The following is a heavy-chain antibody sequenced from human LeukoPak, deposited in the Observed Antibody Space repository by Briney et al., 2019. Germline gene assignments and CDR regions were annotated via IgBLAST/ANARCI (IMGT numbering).Heavy chain of an antibody. CDR3: ARGSSWNYVGLGLQFWFDP. V-gene: IGHV4-39*07. J-gene: IGHJ5*02. Sequence: PSETLSLTCTVSGGSISSSSYYWGWIRQPPGKGLEWIGSIYYSGSTYYNPSLKSRVTISVDTSKNQFSLKLSSVTAADTAVYYCARGSSWNYVGLGLQFWFDPWGQGTLVTVSS. D-gene: IGHD1-7*01. CDR1: GGSISSSSYY. CDR2: IYYSGST.